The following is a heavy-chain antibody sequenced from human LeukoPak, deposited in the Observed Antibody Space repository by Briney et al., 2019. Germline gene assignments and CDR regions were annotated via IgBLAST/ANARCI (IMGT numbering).Heavy chain of an antibody. CDR2: INPNSGGT. CDR3: ARDYYDSSGFGAFDI. CDR1: GYTFTAYY. Sequence: GASVKVSCESSGYTFTAYYMRWVRQAPGQGLEWMGGINPNSGGTNYAQKFQGRVTMTRDTSISTAYMELSRLRSDDTAVYYCARDYYDSSGFGAFDIWGQGTMVTVSS. V-gene: IGHV1-2*02. D-gene: IGHD3-22*01. J-gene: IGHJ3*02.